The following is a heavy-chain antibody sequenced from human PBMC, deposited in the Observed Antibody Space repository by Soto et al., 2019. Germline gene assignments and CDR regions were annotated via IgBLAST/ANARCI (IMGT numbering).Heavy chain of an antibody. CDR3: GVSGVLETIVRPLDY. CDR2: ISGSGGST. J-gene: IGHJ4*02. V-gene: IGHV3-23*01. CDR1: GFTFSSYA. D-gene: IGHD3-10*01. Sequence: GGSLRLSCAASGFTFSSYAMSWVRQAPGKGLEWVSAISGSGGSTYYADSVKGRFTISRDNSKNTLYLQMNSLRAEDTAVYYCGVSGVLETIVRPLDYWGQGTLVTVAS.